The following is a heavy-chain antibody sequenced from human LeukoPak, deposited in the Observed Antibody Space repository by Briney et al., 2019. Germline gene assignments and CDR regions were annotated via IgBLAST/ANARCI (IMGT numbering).Heavy chain of an antibody. V-gene: IGHV3-9*01. CDR3: AKGTITMIASGAFDI. CDR1: GFTFDDYA. Sequence: GRSLRLSCAASGFTFDDYAMHWVRQAPGKGLEWVSGISWNSGSIGYADSVKGRFTISRDNAKNSLYLQMNSLRAEDTALYYCAKGTITMIASGAFDIWGQGTMVTVSS. D-gene: IGHD3-22*01. CDR2: ISWNSGSI. J-gene: IGHJ3*02.